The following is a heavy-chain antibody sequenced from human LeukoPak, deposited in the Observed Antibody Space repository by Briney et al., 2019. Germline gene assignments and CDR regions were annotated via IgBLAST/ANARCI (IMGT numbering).Heavy chain of an antibody. Sequence: GGSLRLSCAASGFTFSSYGMHWVRQAPGKGLEWVAFIRYDGSNKYYADSVKGRFTISRDNSKNTLYLQMNSLRAEDTAVYYCAKERLWFGELFPDYWGQGTLVTVSP. CDR1: GFTFSSYG. V-gene: IGHV3-30*02. CDR3: AKERLWFGELFPDY. J-gene: IGHJ4*02. D-gene: IGHD3-10*01. CDR2: IRYDGSNK.